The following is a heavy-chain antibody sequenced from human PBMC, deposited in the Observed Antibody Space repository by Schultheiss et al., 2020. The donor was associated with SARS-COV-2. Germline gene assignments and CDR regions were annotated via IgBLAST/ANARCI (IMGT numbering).Heavy chain of an antibody. V-gene: IGHV3-53*01. D-gene: IGHD2-21*02. CDR3: GNKSPGDTFPDFDF. J-gene: IGHJ4*02. CDR1: GFTVSSDY. Sequence: GGSLRLSCAASGFTVSSDYMTWVRQAPGKGLEWVSVIYSGGSTYYADSVKGRFTISRDNSKNTLYLQMSSLGVDDTAIYYCGNKSPGDTFPDFDFWGQGALVTVSS. CDR2: IYSGGST.